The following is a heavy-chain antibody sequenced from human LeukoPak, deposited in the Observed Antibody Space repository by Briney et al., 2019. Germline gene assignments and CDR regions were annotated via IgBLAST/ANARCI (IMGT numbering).Heavy chain of an antibody. CDR1: GYTLTELS. J-gene: IGHJ4*02. CDR3: ATQHITMIVWDY. Sequence: GASVKVSCKVSGYTLTELSMHWVRQAPGKGLEWMGGFDPEDGETIYAQKFQGRVTMTEDTSTDTAYMELSSLRSEDTAMYYCATQHITMIVWDYWGQGTLVTVSS. D-gene: IGHD3-22*01. V-gene: IGHV1-24*01. CDR2: FDPEDGET.